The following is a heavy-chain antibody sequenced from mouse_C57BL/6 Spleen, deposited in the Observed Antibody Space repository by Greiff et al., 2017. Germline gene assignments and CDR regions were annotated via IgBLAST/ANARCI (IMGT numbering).Heavy chain of an antibody. V-gene: IGHV1-42*01. D-gene: IGHD2-10*01. CDR2: INPSTGGT. Sequence: VQLQQSGPELVRPGASVKLSCKASGYSFTGYYMNWVKQSPEKSLEWIGEINPSTGGTTYNQKFKGKATLTVDKSSSTAYMQLNSLTSEDSAVYDCARSLSYYVKDDMDYWGQGTAVTVSS. J-gene: IGHJ4*01. CDR3: ARSLSYYVKDDMDY. CDR1: GYSFTGYY.